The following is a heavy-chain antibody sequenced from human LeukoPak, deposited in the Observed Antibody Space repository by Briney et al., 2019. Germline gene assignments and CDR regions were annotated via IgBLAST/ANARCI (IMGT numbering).Heavy chain of an antibody. D-gene: IGHD2-15*01. CDR2: ISGSGDTI. V-gene: IGHV3-48*01. J-gene: IGHJ4*02. CDR1: RFTFNFYS. Sequence: GGSLRLSCAASRFTFNFYSMNWVRQAPGKGLEWISYISGSGDTIYYADSVKGRFTISRDNSKNTLYLQMNSLRAEDTAVYYCAKAVCSGGSCCWGFDFDYWGQGTLVTVSS. CDR3: AKAVCSGGSCCWGFDFDY.